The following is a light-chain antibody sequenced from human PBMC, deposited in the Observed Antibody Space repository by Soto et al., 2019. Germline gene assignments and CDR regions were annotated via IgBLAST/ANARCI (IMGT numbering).Light chain of an antibody. CDR2: GAS. CDR3: QQYSNWPLT. CDR1: QSVSSN. Sequence: EIVTTQSPATLSVSPGERATLSCRASQSVSSNLAWYQQKPGQAPRLLIYGASIRATGIPARFSASESGTKFTLTISSLQSEDFAVYYCQQYSNWPLTFGGGTKVDIK. J-gene: IGKJ4*01. V-gene: IGKV3D-15*01.